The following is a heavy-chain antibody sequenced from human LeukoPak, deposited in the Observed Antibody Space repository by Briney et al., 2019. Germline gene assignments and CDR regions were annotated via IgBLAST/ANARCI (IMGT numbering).Heavy chain of an antibody. V-gene: IGHV3-48*03. CDR3: ARVYYGSGTNYYMDV. J-gene: IGHJ6*03. CDR2: ISSSGSTI. Sequence: GGSLRLSCAASGFTFSSYEMNWVRQAPGKGLEWVSYISSSGSTIYYADSVKGRFTISRDNAKNSLYLQMNSLRAEDTAVYYCARVYYGSGTNYYMDVWGKGTTVTISS. CDR1: GFTFSSYE. D-gene: IGHD3-10*01.